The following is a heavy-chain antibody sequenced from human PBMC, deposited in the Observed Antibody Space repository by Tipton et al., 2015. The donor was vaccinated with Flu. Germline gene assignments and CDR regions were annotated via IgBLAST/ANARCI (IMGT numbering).Heavy chain of an antibody. V-gene: IGHV1-18*01. Sequence: QLVQSGVEVKKPGASVKVSCKASGYTFTNFGITWVRQAPGQGLEWMGWISGYNGDTNYAEKLQGRVTMTTDASTHTAYMELRSLKSDDTAMYYRARDRGSYNIHLEYHYYYGMDVWGQGTTVTVSS. D-gene: IGHD1-26*01. CDR2: ISGYNGDT. CDR3: ARDRGSYNIHLEYHYYYGMDV. CDR1: GYTFTNFG. J-gene: IGHJ6*02.